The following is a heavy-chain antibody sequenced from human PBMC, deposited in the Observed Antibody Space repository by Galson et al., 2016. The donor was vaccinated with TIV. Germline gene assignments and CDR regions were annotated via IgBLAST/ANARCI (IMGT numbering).Heavy chain of an antibody. CDR2: IDWGDDK. J-gene: IGHJ4*02. Sequence: PALVKPTQTLTLTCTFSGFSLGTSGMCVSWVRQPPGKALEWLARIDWGDDKYYSTSLKTRLTISKDTSKSKVVLMVTDVDPMDTATYFCARTRSAAAGGLDFWGQGTLVTVSS. CDR1: GFSLGTSGMC. D-gene: IGHD6-13*01. CDR3: ARTRSAAAGGLDF. V-gene: IGHV2-70*11.